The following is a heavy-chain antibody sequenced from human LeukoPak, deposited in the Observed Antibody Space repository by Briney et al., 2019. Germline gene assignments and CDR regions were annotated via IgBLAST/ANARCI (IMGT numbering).Heavy chain of an antibody. CDR3: ARLPITIFGVGPVGYFDY. CDR1: GGSISSGGYY. J-gene: IGHJ4*02. CDR2: IYHSGST. D-gene: IGHD3-3*01. Sequence: SETLSLTCAVSGGSISSGGYYWSWIRQPPGKGLEWIGYIYHSGSTYYNPSLKSRVTISVDRSKNQFSLKLSSVTAADTAVYYCARLPITIFGVGPVGYFDYWGQGTLVTVSS. V-gene: IGHV4-30-2*01.